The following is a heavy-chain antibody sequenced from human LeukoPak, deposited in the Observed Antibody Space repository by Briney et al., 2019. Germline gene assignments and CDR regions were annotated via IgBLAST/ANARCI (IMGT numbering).Heavy chain of an antibody. J-gene: IGHJ3*02. V-gene: IGHV6-1*01. CDR3: ARGGPGRQSRVDAFDI. Sequence: SQTLSLTCAISGDSVSSNSAAWNWIRQSPSRGLEWLGRTYYRSKWYNDYAVSVKSRITINPDTSKNQFSLQLNSVTPEDTAVYYCARGGPGRQSRVDAFDIWGQGTMVTVSS. CDR2: TYYRSKWYN. D-gene: IGHD1-1*01. CDR1: GDSVSSNSAA.